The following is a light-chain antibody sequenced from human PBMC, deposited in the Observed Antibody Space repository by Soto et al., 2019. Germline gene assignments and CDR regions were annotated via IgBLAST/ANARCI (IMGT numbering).Light chain of an antibody. CDR3: SSFTSSTTVVV. Sequence: QSALTQPASVSGSPGQSITISCTGTSRDVGGYNYVSWYQQHPDRAPKVMIYEVSNRPSRVSNRFSGSKSGNTASLTISGLQAEDEADYYCSSFTSSTTVVVFGTGTKLTVL. CDR2: EVS. CDR1: SRDVGGYNY. V-gene: IGLV2-14*01. J-gene: IGLJ1*01.